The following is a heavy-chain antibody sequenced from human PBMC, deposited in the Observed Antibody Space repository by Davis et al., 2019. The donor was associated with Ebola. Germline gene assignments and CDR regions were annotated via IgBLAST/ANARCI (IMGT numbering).Heavy chain of an antibody. CDR1: GFTVSDNY. Sequence: GESLKISCAVSGFTVSDNYVTWVRQAPGKGLEWVAVIYVGGDTYYTDSVKGRFTISRDNAKNSLYLQMNSLRAEDTAVYYCARWYYGSGTIPRGMDVWGQGTTVTVSS. V-gene: IGHV3-66*01. CDR3: ARWYYGSGTIPRGMDV. D-gene: IGHD3-10*01. J-gene: IGHJ6*02. CDR2: IYVGGDT.